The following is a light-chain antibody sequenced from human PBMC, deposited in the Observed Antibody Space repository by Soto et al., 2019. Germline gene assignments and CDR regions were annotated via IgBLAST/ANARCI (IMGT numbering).Light chain of an antibody. J-gene: IGKJ3*01. CDR2: DAS. CDR3: QQYANLPLT. CDR1: DDISNY. V-gene: IGKV1-33*01. Sequence: DIQMTQSPSSLSASVGDRVTITCQASDDISNYLNWDQQKPGKAPKVLIYDASHLESGVPSRFSGSGSGTEFTFTISSLQAEDIATYYCQQYANLPLTFGPGTKVDIK.